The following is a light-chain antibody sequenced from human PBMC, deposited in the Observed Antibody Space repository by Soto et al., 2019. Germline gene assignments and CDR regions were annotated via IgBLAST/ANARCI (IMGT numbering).Light chain of an antibody. V-gene: IGKV3-11*01. J-gene: IGKJ5*01. CDR1: QSFRRL. Sequence: EVVLTQSPVPLSLSPGERATLSCRASQSFRRLLAWYQQKPGQAPRLLIYHADNRATGIPPRFSGSGSGTDFTLTISSLEPEDAAVYYGQQRHMWPITFGQGTRLEIK. CDR2: HAD. CDR3: QQRHMWPIT.